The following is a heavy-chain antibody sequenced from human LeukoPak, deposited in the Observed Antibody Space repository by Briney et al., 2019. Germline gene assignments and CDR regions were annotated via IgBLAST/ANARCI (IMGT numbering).Heavy chain of an antibody. J-gene: IGHJ5*02. V-gene: IGHV4-39*07. CDR1: GGSISSSSYY. Sequence: SETLSLTCTVSGGSISSSSYYWGWIRQPPGKGLEWIGSIYYSGSTYYNPSLKSRVTISVDTSENQFSLKLSSVTAVDTAVYYCARERGAYYDILTGLDGFDPWGQGTLVTVSS. CDR3: ARERGAYYDILTGLDGFDP. CDR2: IYYSGST. D-gene: IGHD3-9*01.